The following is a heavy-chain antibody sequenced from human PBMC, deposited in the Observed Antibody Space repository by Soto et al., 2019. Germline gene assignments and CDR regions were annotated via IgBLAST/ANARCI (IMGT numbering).Heavy chain of an antibody. J-gene: IGHJ6*02. CDR3: ARERVIVGATGGMDV. Sequence: EVQLVESGGGLVQPGGSLRLSCAASGFTVSSNYMSWVRQAPGKGLEWVSVIYSGGSTYYADSVKGRFTISRDNSKNTLYLQMNSLRAEDTAVYYCARERVIVGATGGMDVWGQGTTVTVSS. CDR2: IYSGGST. CDR1: GFTVSSNY. V-gene: IGHV3-66*01. D-gene: IGHD1-26*01.